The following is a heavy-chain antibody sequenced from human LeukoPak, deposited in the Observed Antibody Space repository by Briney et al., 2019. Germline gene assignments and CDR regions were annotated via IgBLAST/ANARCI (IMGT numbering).Heavy chain of an antibody. Sequence: GGSLRLSCAASGFTFSSYWMSWVRQAPGKGLEWVANIKQDGSEKYYVDSVKGRFTISRDNAKNSLYLQMNSLRAEDTAVYYCARDLIVVVPAATYNWFDPWGQGTLVTVSS. CDR2: IKQDGSEK. CDR1: GFTFSSYW. D-gene: IGHD2-2*01. V-gene: IGHV3-7*01. CDR3: ARDLIVVVPAATYNWFDP. J-gene: IGHJ5*02.